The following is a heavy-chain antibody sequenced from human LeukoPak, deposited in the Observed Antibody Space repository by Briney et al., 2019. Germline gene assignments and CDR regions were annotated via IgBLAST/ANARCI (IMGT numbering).Heavy chain of an antibody. CDR1: GFTFSSYG. Sequence: PGRSLRLSCAASGFTFSSYGMHWVRQAPGKGLEWVAVISYDGSNKYYADSVKGRFTISRDNSKNTLYLQMNSLRAEDTAVYYCAVDKGMVKTSYPDHWGQGTLVTVSS. CDR3: AVDKGMVKTSYPDH. V-gene: IGHV3-30*03. D-gene: IGHD5-18*01. J-gene: IGHJ5*02. CDR2: ISYDGSNK.